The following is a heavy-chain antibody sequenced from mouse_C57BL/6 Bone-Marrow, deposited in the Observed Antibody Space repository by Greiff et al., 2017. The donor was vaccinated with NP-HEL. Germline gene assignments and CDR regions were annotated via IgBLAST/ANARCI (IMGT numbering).Heavy chain of an antibody. CDR3: ARRFYYYGSSSFDY. V-gene: IGHV5-6*01. CDR2: ISSGGSYT. J-gene: IGHJ2*01. CDR1: GFTFSSYG. D-gene: IGHD1-1*01. Sequence: DVQLQESGGDLVKPGGSLKLSCAASGFTFSSYGMSWVRQTPDKRLEWVATISSGGSYTYYPDSVKGRFTISRDNAKNTLYLQMSSLKSEDTAMYYCARRFYYYGSSSFDYWGQGTTLTVSS.